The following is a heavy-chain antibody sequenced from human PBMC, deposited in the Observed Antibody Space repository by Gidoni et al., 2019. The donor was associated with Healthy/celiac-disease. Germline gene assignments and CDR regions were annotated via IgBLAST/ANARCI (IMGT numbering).Heavy chain of an antibody. CDR3: ARHPGIRLLFVD. CDR1: GGSISSSSYY. J-gene: IGHJ4*02. V-gene: IGHV4-39*01. D-gene: IGHD3-10*01. CDR2: FHYSGST. Sequence: QLQPQESGPGLVKPSESLSLTCTVTGGSISSSSYYWGWIRQPPGEGLEWIWSFHYSGSTYYNPSLKSRVTRSVDTSKNQFSLKLSSVTAADTAVYYCARHPGIRLLFVDWGQGTLVTVPS.